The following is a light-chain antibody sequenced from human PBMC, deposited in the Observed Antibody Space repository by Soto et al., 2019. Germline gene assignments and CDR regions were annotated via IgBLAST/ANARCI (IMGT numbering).Light chain of an antibody. J-gene: IGKJ4*01. CDR1: QSVSSSS. Sequence: EIVLTQSPGTLSLSPGDRATLSCRASQSVSSSSLAWYQQKPGQAPRLLIYGASSRATGIPDRFSGSGSGTDFTLTISRLEPEDCAVYYCQQYGSSPPLSFGGGTKVELK. V-gene: IGKV3-20*01. CDR3: QQYGSSPPLS. CDR2: GAS.